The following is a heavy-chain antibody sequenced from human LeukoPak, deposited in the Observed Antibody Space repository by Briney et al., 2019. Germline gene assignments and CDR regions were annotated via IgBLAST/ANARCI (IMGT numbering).Heavy chain of an antibody. Sequence: PGGSLRLSCAASGFTFSSYWMHWVRQAPGKGLVWVSRIKADGSGTNYADPVKGRFTISRDNAKNTLYLQMNSLRAEDTAVYYCARDIAVAGTVYFDYWGQGTQVTVSS. CDR1: GFTFSSYW. J-gene: IGHJ4*02. V-gene: IGHV3-74*01. CDR3: ARDIAVAGTVYFDY. CDR2: IKADGSGT. D-gene: IGHD6-19*01.